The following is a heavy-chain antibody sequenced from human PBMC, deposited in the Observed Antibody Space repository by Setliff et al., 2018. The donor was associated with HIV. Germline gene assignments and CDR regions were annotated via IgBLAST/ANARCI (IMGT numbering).Heavy chain of an antibody. D-gene: IGHD6-13*01. CDR2: FDPEDGET. J-gene: IGHJ1*01. CDR1: GYTLTVLS. V-gene: IGHV1-24*01. Sequence: ASVKVSCKLSGYTLTVLSIHWVRQAPGKGLEWMANFDPEDGETFYAQKFQGRLTMTEDTSTDTAYMELSSLRSDDTAMYYCATDPGYSSTWYSESFQHWGRGTVVTVSS. CDR3: ATDPGYSSTWYSESFQH.